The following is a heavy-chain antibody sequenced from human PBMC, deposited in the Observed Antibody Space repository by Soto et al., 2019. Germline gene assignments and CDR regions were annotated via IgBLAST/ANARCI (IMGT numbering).Heavy chain of an antibody. CDR2: ISGSGGST. Sequence: EVQLLESGGGLVQPGGSLRLSCAASGFTFSSYAMSWVRQAPGKGLEWVSAISGSGGSTYYADSVKGRFTISRDNSKNTLYLQMNSLRAEDTAVYYCAKDLEITMVRGVNFEDWFDPSGQGTLVTVSS. CDR1: GFTFSSYA. J-gene: IGHJ5*02. CDR3: AKDLEITMVRGVNFEDWFDP. D-gene: IGHD3-10*01. V-gene: IGHV3-23*01.